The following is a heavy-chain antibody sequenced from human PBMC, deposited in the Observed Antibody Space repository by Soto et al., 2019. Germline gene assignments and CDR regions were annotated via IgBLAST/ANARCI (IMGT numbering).Heavy chain of an antibody. CDR2: INHSGST. D-gene: IGHD2-15*01. J-gene: IGHJ4*02. CDR1: GVSFSGYY. Sequence: SETLSLTCAVYGVSFSGYYWIWIRQPPGKGLEWIGEINHSGSTNYNPSLKSRVTISVDTSKDQFSLKLSSVTAADKAVYYCARALGWTLTYWGQGTLV. CDR3: ARALGWTLTY. V-gene: IGHV4-34*01.